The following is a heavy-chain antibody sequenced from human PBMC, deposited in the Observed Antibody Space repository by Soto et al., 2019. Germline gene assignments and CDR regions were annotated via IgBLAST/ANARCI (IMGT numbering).Heavy chain of an antibody. CDR1: GDSVSSNSAA. D-gene: IGHD2-15*01. Sequence: PSQTLSLTCAISGDSVSSNSAAWNWIRQSPSRGLEWLGRTYYRSKWYNDYAVSVKSRITINPDTSKNQFSLQLNSVTPEDTAVYYCARAYCSGGSCYSVRYYYYGMDVWGQGTTVTVSS. J-gene: IGHJ6*02. CDR2: TYYRSKWYN. CDR3: ARAYCSGGSCYSVRYYYYGMDV. V-gene: IGHV6-1*01.